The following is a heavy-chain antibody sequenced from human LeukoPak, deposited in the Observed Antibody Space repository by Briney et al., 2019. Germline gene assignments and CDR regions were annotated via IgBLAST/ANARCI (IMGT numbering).Heavy chain of an antibody. CDR2: IYPGDSDT. CDR1: GYSFTSYW. Sequence: GESLKISCKGSGYSFTSYWIGWVRQMPGKGLEWMGIIYPGDSDTRYSPSFQGQVSISADRSISTAYLQWSSLKASDTAMYYCARPLSGSHDAFDIWGQGTMVTVSS. CDR3: ARPLSGSHDAFDI. J-gene: IGHJ3*02. V-gene: IGHV5-51*01. D-gene: IGHD1-26*01.